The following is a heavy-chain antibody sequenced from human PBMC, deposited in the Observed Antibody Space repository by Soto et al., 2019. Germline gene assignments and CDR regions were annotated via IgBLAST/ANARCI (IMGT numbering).Heavy chain of an antibody. V-gene: IGHV3-48*02. J-gene: IGHJ4*02. CDR3: VRDRGVARPTFDY. CDR2: ISSRSDII. Sequence: EVQLVESGGGSVQPGGSLRLSCAASGFTFSTYSMDWVRQAPGKGLEWVSYISSRSDIIYYADSVKGRFTISRDNAQNSLDLQLNSLGDEDTAVYYCVRDRGVARPTFDYWGQGILVTVSS. D-gene: IGHD1-26*01. CDR1: GFTFSTYS.